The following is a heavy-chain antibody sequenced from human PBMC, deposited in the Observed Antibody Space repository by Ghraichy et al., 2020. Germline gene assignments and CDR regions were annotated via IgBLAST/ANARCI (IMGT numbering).Heavy chain of an antibody. CDR1: GFTFASYA. V-gene: IGHV3-23*01. CDR2: INGRGDNT. J-gene: IGHJ1*01. CDR3: AKDATEGYYDASGYSEYFPH. D-gene: IGHD3-22*01. Sequence: GGSLRLSCVGSGFTFASYALSWVRQTPGKGLEWVSGINGRGDNTHSAESVMGRFTISRDNSKNMVYLQMSSLRVEDTAIYFCAKDATEGYYDASGYSEYFPHWGQGTLVTVSS.